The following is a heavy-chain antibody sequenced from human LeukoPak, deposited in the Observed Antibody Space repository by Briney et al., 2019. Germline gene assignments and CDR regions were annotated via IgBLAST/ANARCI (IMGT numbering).Heavy chain of an antibody. D-gene: IGHD1-1*01. V-gene: IGHV3-23*01. CDR2: ISGSGGST. CDR3: AKDRASTTPNWFDP. J-gene: IGHJ5*02. CDR1: GFTFSSYA. Sequence: PGASLRLSCAAPGFTFSSYAMSWVRQAPGKGLEWVSAISGSGGSTYYADSVKGRFTISRDNSKNTLYLQMNSLRAEDTAVYYCAKDRASTTPNWFDPWGQGTLVTVSS.